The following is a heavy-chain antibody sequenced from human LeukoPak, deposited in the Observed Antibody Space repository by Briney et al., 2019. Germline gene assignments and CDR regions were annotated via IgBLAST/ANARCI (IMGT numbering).Heavy chain of an antibody. V-gene: IGHV3-11*01. CDR2: ISSSGTTI. CDR3: PRDVVYYYMDV. D-gene: IGHD2-15*01. Sequence: GGSLRLSCAASGFTFSDYYMSWIRQAPGKGLEWVSYISSSGTTIYYADSVKGRFTISRDNAKNSLYLQMNSLRAEDTAVYYCPRDVVYYYMDVWGKGTTVTVSS. J-gene: IGHJ6*03. CDR1: GFTFSDYY.